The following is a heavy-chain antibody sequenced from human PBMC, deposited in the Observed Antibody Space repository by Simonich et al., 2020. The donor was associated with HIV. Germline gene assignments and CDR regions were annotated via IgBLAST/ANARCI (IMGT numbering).Heavy chain of an antibody. Sequence: QVQLQQWGAGLLKPSETLSLTCAVYGGSFSGYYWSWIRRPPGKGQEWIGEINHSGRTNSNPSLKSRVTISVDTSKNQFSLKLSSVTAADTAVYYCARGFYQRLYYFDYWGQGTLVTVSS. CDR3: ARGFYQRLYYFDY. CDR1: GGSFSGYY. V-gene: IGHV4-34*01. J-gene: IGHJ4*02. D-gene: IGHD2-2*01. CDR2: INHSGRT.